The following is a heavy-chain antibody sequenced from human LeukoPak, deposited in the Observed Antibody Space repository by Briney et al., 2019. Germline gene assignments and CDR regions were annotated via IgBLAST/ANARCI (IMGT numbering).Heavy chain of an antibody. V-gene: IGHV3-30*02. CDR2: IRYDGSNK. CDR1: RFTFSNYG. J-gene: IGHJ4*02. Sequence: GGSLRLSCAASRFTFSNYGMHWVRQAPGKGLEWVAFIRYDGSNKYYADSVKGRFTISRDNSKNTLYLQMNSLRAEDTAVYYCARVRWLSAAGTEGNFDYWGQGTLGTVSS. D-gene: IGHD6-13*01. CDR3: ARVRWLSAAGTEGNFDY.